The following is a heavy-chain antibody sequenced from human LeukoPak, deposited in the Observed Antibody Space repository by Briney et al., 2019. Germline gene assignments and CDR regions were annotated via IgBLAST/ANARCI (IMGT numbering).Heavy chain of an antibody. CDR1: GGSISSYY. V-gene: IGHV4-59*01. CDR3: ARQNPYYSDTTGPY. CDR2: IYYTGST. J-gene: IGHJ4*02. Sequence: SETLSLTCTVSGGSISSYYWSWIRQPPGKGLEWIGYIYYTGSTDYNPSLESRVTISVDTSKNQFSLNLSYVTAADTAVYYCARQNPYYSDTTGPYWGQGTLVTVSS. D-gene: IGHD3-22*01.